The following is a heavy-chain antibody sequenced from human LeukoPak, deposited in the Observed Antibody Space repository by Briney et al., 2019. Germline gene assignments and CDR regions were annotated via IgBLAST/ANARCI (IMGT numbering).Heavy chain of an antibody. CDR2: INPKSGGA. J-gene: IGHJ4*02. Sequence: ASVKVSCKASGYTFTGYYMHWVRQAPGQGLEWMGWINPKSGGAKCAQKFQGRVTITRDTSISTAYVDLNRLRSDDTAVYYCARTDYGDYGDFDYWGQGTLVTVSS. V-gene: IGHV1-2*02. CDR3: ARTDYGDYGDFDY. CDR1: GYTFTGYY. D-gene: IGHD4-17*01.